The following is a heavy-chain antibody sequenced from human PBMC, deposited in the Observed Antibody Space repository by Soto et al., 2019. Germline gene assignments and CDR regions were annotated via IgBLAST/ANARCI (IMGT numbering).Heavy chain of an antibody. CDR2: IYYSVGT. D-gene: IGHD3-10*01. CDR3: SRDNPGLGRAGCER. V-gene: IGHV4-31*03. CDR1: GDSITSGTFY. Sequence: SETLSLTCTVSGDSITSGTFYWNWIRQYPGKGLEWIGYIYYSVGTYYNPSLKSRVSISRDTSKNQFSLSLSSVTDADTAVYYCSRDNPGLGRAGCERWGEGNMVIVSA. J-gene: IGHJ5*02.